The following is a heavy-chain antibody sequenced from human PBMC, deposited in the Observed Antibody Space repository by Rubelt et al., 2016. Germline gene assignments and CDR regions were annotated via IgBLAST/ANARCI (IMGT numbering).Heavy chain of an antibody. J-gene: IGHJ4*02. CDR2: SSAYNGNT. V-gene: IGHV1-18*01. D-gene: IGHD4-23*01. CDR3: ARDVGGNSVLYYFDY. Sequence: QVQLVQSGAEVKKPGASVKVSCKASGYTFTSYGISWVRQAPGQGLEWMGWSSAYNGNTNYAQKLQGRVTMTTDTSTSPAYMELRSLRSDDTAVYYCARDVGGNSVLYYFDYWGQGTLVTVPS. CDR1: GYTFTSYG.